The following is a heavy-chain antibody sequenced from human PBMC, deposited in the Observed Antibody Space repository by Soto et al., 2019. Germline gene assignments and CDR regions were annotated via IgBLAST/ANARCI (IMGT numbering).Heavy chain of an antibody. CDR3: ARGLQRRFGGYRGLGYHGMDV. CDR1: GGSFSDHY. CDR2: ISHSGST. D-gene: IGHD5-12*01. V-gene: IGHV4-34*01. Sequence: PSQTLSLTCAVNGGSFSDHYWSWVRQPPGKGLEWIGEISHSGSTSYNPSLKSRVTISIDTSKNQFSLKLSSVSAADTAMYYCARGLQRRFGGYRGLGYHGMDVWGQGTTVTVSS. J-gene: IGHJ6*02.